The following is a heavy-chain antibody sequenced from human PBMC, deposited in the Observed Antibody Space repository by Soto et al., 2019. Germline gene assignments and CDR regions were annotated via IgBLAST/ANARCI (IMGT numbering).Heavy chain of an antibody. D-gene: IGHD2-15*01. CDR2: IGMKSNNFAI. CDR1: GFTFSGSV. V-gene: IGHV3-73*02. CDR3: YRQDCSGDACLHNN. Sequence: EVQLVESGGGLVQPGGSLRLSCAASGFTFSGSVMHWVRQASGKPLEWVGRIGMKSNNFAIAYAGWVKGRFSISSDDSANMEYLQMNSLKAEDTAVYYCYRQDCSGDACLHNNWGQGTLVTVSS. J-gene: IGHJ4*02.